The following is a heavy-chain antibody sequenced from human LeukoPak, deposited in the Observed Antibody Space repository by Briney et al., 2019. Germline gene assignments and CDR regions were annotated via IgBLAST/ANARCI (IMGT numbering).Heavy chain of an antibody. Sequence: ASVTVSCKASGDTFTSSALHWVRQAPGQRPEWMGWIDADSRITKYSQKFQGRVAFTRDTSASTAYMELSSLRSEDTAVYYCARAISDCAIPNCYKGYFDYWGQGTLVTVSS. D-gene: IGHD2-2*02. V-gene: IGHV1-3*01. CDR2: IDADSRIT. CDR1: GDTFTSSA. J-gene: IGHJ4*02. CDR3: ARAISDCAIPNCYKGYFDY.